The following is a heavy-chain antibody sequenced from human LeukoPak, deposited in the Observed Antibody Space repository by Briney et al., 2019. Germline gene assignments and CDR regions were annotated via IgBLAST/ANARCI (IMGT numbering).Heavy chain of an antibody. D-gene: IGHD6-13*01. Sequence: PSETLSLTCALYGGSFSIYYWSWIRQPPGKGLEWIAYVYYSGSTNYNPSLKSRVTVSVDTSKNQFSLKLRSVTAADTAMYYCAISYSSSWYGLEYFQHWGQGTLVTVSS. CDR3: AISYSSSWYGLEYFQH. CDR2: VYYSGST. V-gene: IGHV4-59*01. J-gene: IGHJ1*01. CDR1: GGSFSIYY.